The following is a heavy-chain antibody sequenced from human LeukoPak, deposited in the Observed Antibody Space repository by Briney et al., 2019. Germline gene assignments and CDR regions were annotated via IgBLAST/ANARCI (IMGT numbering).Heavy chain of an antibody. D-gene: IGHD3-22*01. CDR2: ISAYNGNT. V-gene: IGHV1-18*01. J-gene: IGHJ3*02. CDR3: ARMYYYDSSAYAEDAFDI. Sequence: ASVKVSCKASGYTFTTYDISWVRQAPGQGREWMGWISAYNGNTNYAQKLQGRVTMTTDTSTSTAYMELRSLRSDDTALYYCARMYYYDSSAYAEDAFDIWGQGTMVTVSS. CDR1: GYTFTTYD.